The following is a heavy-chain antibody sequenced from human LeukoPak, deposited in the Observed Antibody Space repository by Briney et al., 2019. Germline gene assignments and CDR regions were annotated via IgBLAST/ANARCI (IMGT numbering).Heavy chain of an antibody. J-gene: IGHJ4*02. V-gene: IGHV3-23*01. D-gene: IGHD6-19*01. CDR3: AKSISGWYVFDY. CDR1: EFTFSSYA. CDR2: ISGSGGST. Sequence: PGGSLRLSCADSEFTFSSYAMSWVRQAPGKGLEWVSAISGSGGSTYYADSVKGRFTISRDNSRNTLYLQMNSLRAEDTAVFYCAKSISGWYVFDYWGQGTLVTVSS.